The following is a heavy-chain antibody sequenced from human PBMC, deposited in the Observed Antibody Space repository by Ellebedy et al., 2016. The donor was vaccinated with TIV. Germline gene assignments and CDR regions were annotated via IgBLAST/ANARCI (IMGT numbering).Heavy chain of an antibody. Sequence: GESLKISCAASGFTFSTYWMHWVRQAPGKGLVWVSRINGDESITNHADSVKGRLTISRDNAKNTLYLQMNSLRAEDTAVYYCAMTNGWQYFQRWGQGTLVTVSS. V-gene: IGHV3-74*01. CDR2: INGDESIT. CDR1: GFTFSTYW. D-gene: IGHD6-19*01. J-gene: IGHJ1*01. CDR3: AMTNGWQYFQR.